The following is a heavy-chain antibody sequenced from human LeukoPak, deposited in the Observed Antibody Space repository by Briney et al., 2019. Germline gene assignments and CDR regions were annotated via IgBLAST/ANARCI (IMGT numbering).Heavy chain of an antibody. CDR2: IKQDGSEK. CDR3: ARDAFYGDYVIDY. Sequence: GGSLRLSCAASGFTFSSYGMHWVRQAPGKGLEWVANIKQDGSEKYYVDSVKGRFTISRDNAKNSLYLQMNSLRAEDTAVYYCARDAFYGDYVIDYWGQGTLVTVSS. J-gene: IGHJ4*02. CDR1: GFTFSSYG. D-gene: IGHD4-17*01. V-gene: IGHV3-7*03.